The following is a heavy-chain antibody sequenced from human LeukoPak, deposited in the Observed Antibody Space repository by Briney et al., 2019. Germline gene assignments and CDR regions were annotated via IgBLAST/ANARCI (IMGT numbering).Heavy chain of an antibody. J-gene: IGHJ4*02. CDR3: ARDSQLRRRYYFDY. V-gene: IGHV4-59*01. CDR2: IYYSGST. CDR1: GGSISSYY. Sequence: SETLSLTCTVSGGSISSYYWSWIRQPPGKGLEWIGYIYYSGSTNYNPSLKSRVTISVDTSKNQFSLKLSSVTAADTAVYYCARDSQLRRRYYFDYWGQGTLVTVSS. D-gene: IGHD5-24*01.